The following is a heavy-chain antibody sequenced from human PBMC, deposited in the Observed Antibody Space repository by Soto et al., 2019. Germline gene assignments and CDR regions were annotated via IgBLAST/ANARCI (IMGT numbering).Heavy chain of an antibody. CDR1: GGSISSGDYY. D-gene: IGHD3-3*01. CDR3: ARAGTHGRSGYYYYYGMDV. J-gene: IGHJ6*02. CDR2: IYYSGST. V-gene: IGHV4-30-4*01. Sequence: QVQLQESGPGLVKPSQTLSLTCTVSGGSISSGDYYWSWIRQPPGKGLEWIGYIYYSGSTYYNPSLKSRVIISVDTSKNQFSLKLSSVTAADTAVYYCARAGTHGRSGYYYYYGMDVWGQGTTVTVSS.